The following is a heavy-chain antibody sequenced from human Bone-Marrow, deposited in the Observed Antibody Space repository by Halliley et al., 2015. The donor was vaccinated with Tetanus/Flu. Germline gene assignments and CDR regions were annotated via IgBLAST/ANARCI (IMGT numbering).Heavy chain of an antibody. CDR2: ILYNGDT. J-gene: IGHJ4*02. Sequence: TLSLTCTVSGGSISPYYWSWIRQPPGKGLEWIGYILYNGDTNYNPSLRLRVTISIDSSKNQFSLKLTSVTAADTAVYFCARLSLSPDYYFDFSAYTFDYWGRGTLVTISP. CDR3: ARLSLSPDYYFDFSAYTFDY. V-gene: IGHV4-59*08. CDR1: GGSISPYY. D-gene: IGHD3-22*01.